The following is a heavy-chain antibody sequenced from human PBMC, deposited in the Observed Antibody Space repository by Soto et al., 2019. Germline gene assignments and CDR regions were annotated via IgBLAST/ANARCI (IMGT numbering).Heavy chain of an antibody. Sequence: ASVKVCCKTSGYTYTNYGMSWVRQAPGQGLEWMGWITTDKGKTTYSQKFQGRVTITRDTSASTACMELSSLRSEDTAVYYCARDLGGWPDYWGQGTLVTVSS. CDR3: ARDLGGWPDY. CDR1: GYTYTNYG. CDR2: ITTDKGKT. J-gene: IGHJ4*02. V-gene: IGHV1-3*04. D-gene: IGHD2-15*01.